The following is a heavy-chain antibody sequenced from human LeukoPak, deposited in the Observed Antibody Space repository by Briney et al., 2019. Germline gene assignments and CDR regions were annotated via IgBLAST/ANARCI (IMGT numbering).Heavy chain of an antibody. D-gene: IGHD3-16*01. CDR3: ANLGDGPGY. CDR1: EFTLSSYA. Sequence: PGGSLRLSCAASEFTLSSYAMSWVRQAPGKGLEWVSGISKSGGSTYYADAVKGRFSISRDNSKNTLSLQMNSLRGEDTAVYYCANLGDGPGYWGQGTLVTVSS. CDR2: ISKSGGST. J-gene: IGHJ4*02. V-gene: IGHV3-23*01.